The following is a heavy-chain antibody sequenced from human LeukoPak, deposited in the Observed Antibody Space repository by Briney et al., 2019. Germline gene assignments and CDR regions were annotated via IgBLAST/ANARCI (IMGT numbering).Heavy chain of an antibody. CDR3: ARSLDYYDSSGQNY. Sequence: SETLSLTYTVSGGSISSYYWSWIRQPPGKGLEWIGYIYYSGSTNYNPSLKSRVTISVDTSKNNFSLTLNSVTAADTAVYYCARSLDYYDSSGQNYWGQGILVTVSS. D-gene: IGHD3-22*01. J-gene: IGHJ4*02. V-gene: IGHV4-59*08. CDR2: IYYSGST. CDR1: GGSISSYY.